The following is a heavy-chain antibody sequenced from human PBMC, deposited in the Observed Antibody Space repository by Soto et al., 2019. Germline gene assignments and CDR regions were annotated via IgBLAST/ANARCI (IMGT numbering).Heavy chain of an antibody. V-gene: IGHV1-18*01. J-gene: IGHJ5*02. CDR1: GYTFTSYV. CDR3: ARVLPPFDP. Sequence: QVQLVQSGAEVKKPGASVKVSCKASGYTFTSYVISWVRQAPGQGLAWMGWINANNGNTDDAQKLQGRVTMTTDTSTRTASMELRSLSSDATAVYNSARVLPPFDPWGQGTLVTVSS. CDR2: INANNGNT.